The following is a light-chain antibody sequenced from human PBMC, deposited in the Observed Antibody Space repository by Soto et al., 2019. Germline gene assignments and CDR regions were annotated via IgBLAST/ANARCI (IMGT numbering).Light chain of an antibody. CDR1: QSISSY. J-gene: IGKJ5*01. CDR2: AAS. Sequence: DIQMTQSPSSLSASVGDRVTITCRASQSISSYLNWYQQKPGKAPKLLIYAASSLQSGVPSRFSGSGSGTDFTLTISSLQPEHFATYYCQQSYSTAITFGQGTRLEI. V-gene: IGKV1-39*01. CDR3: QQSYSTAIT.